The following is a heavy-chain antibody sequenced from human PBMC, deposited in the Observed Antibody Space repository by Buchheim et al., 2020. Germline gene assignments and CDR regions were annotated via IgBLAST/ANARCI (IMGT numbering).Heavy chain of an antibody. CDR2: IWYDGSNK. D-gene: IGHD1-26*01. CDR1: GFTFSSYG. CDR3: ARISGSYLYYYYGMDV. V-gene: IGHV3-33*01. Sequence: QVQLVESGGGVVQPGRSLRLSCAASGFTFSSYGMHWVRQAPGKGLEWVAVIWYDGSNKYYADSVKGRFTISRDNSKNTLYLQMNSLRAEDTAVYYCARISGSYLYYYYGMDVWGQGTT. J-gene: IGHJ6*02.